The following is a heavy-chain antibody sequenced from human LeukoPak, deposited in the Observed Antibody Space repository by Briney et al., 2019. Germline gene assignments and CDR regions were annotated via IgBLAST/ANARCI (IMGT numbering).Heavy chain of an antibody. J-gene: IGHJ4*02. V-gene: IGHV3-74*01. CDR1: GFTFSSYW. Sequence: PGGSLRLSCAASGFTFSSYWMHWVRQAPGKGLVWVSNINSDGSTTTYADSVKGRFTISRDNAENTLYLQMNSLRAEDTAIYYCAREGPRGNSQFDYWGQGTLVTVSS. CDR2: INSDGSTT. D-gene: IGHD2/OR15-2a*01. CDR3: AREGPRGNSQFDY.